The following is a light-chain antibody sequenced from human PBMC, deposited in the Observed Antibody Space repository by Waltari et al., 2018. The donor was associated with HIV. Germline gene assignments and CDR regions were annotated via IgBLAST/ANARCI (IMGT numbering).Light chain of an antibody. CDR3: QQFAGSVWT. J-gene: IGKJ1*01. V-gene: IGKV3-20*01. CDR1: QSVSDSY. Sequence: EIVLTQSPGTLSLSPGERATLFCRASQSVSDSYLVWYQQKPGQAPRLLIYGASNRAPGIPDRFSGSGSGTDFTLTISRLDPEDFAVYYRQQFAGSVWTFGQGTRVEIK. CDR2: GAS.